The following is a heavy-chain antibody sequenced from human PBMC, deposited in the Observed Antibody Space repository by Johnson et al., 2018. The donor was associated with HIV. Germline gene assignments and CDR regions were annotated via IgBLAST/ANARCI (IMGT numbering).Heavy chain of an antibody. CDR2: ISSSGSTI. CDR1: GFTFSIYA. Sequence: VQLVESGGGVVQPGRSLRLSCAASGFTFSIYAMHWVRQAPGKGLEWVSYISSSGSTIYYADSVKGRFTISRDNAKNSLYLQVNSLRAEDTAVYYCARDLGNWDSPRSAFDIWGQGTMVTVSS. V-gene: IGHV3-48*04. J-gene: IGHJ3*02. CDR3: ARDLGNWDSPRSAFDI. D-gene: IGHD1/OR15-1a*01.